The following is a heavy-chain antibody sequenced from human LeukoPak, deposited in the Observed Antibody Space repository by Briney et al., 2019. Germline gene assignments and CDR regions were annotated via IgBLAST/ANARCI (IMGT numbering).Heavy chain of an antibody. D-gene: IGHD3-16*01. CDR2: INPNSGGT. J-gene: IGHJ4*02. Sequence: GASVKVSCKASGYTFTSYYMHWVRQAPGQGLEWMGWINPNSGGTNYAQKFQGRVTMTRDTSISTAYMELSRLRSDDTAVYYCARFPYDYVWGCYDYWGQGTLVTVSS. CDR3: ARFPYDYVWGCYDY. CDR1: GYTFTSYY. V-gene: IGHV1-2*02.